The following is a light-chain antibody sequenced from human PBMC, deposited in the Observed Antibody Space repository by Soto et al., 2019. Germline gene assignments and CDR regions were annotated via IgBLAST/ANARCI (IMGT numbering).Light chain of an antibody. Sequence: EIVLTQSPATLSLSPGERATLSCRASQSVSRYLAWYQQKPGQAPRLLIYDASNRATGIPARFSGSGSGTDFTLTISSLEPDDFTVYYCKQRSNWPLTFGGGTKVEIK. CDR2: DAS. V-gene: IGKV3-11*01. CDR1: QSVSRY. CDR3: KQRSNWPLT. J-gene: IGKJ4*01.